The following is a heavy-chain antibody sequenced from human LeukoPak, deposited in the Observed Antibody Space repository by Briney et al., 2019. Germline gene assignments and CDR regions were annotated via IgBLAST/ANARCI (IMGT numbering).Heavy chain of an antibody. CDR3: ARAAVAGSNDAFDI. Sequence: SETLSLTCTVSGGSISNYYRSWIRQPPGKGLEWIGYIYYRGSTNYNPSLMSRVTTSVDTPKNQFSLKVSSVTAADTAVYYCARAAVAGSNDAFDIWGQGTMVTVSS. V-gene: IGHV4-59*01. CDR2: IYYRGST. CDR1: GGSISNYY. J-gene: IGHJ3*02. D-gene: IGHD6-19*01.